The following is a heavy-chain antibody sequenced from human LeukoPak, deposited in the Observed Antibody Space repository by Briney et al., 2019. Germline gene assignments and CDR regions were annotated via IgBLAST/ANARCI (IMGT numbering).Heavy chain of an antibody. Sequence: GGSLRLSCAASGFTVRSNFMSWVRQAPGKGLEWVANMYSGGNTDYADSVKGRFTLSKDSSRNTLYLQMNSLRVEDTALYYCARDRDGVSFDFWGRGTLVTVSS. J-gene: IGHJ4*02. CDR3: ARDRDGVSFDF. CDR2: MYSGGNT. V-gene: IGHV3-53*01. CDR1: GFTVRSNF. D-gene: IGHD3-3*01.